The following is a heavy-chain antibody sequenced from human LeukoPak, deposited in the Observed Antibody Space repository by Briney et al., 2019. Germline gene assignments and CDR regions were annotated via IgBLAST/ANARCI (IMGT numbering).Heavy chain of an antibody. D-gene: IGHD4-11*01. V-gene: IGHV4-4*07. CDR3: ARDLATVTADDAFDI. J-gene: IGHJ3*02. CDR1: GGSISSYY. Sequence: PSETLSLTCTVSGGSISSYYWSWIRQPAGKGLEWIGRTYTNGSTNYNPSLKSRVTMSVDTSKNQFSLKLSSVTAADTAVYYCARDLATVTADDAFDIWGQGTMVTVSS. CDR2: TYTNGST.